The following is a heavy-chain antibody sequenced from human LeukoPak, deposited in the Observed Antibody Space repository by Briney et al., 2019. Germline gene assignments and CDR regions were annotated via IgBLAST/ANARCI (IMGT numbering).Heavy chain of an antibody. Sequence: PGGSLRLSCAASGFTFSSYSMNWVRQAPGKGLEWVSSISSSSSYIYYADSVKGRFTISRDNAKNSLYLQMNSLIDEETAVYSCARAAWRTTSGNFDYWGQGTLVTVSS. J-gene: IGHJ4*02. CDR1: GFTFSSYS. D-gene: IGHD1-7*01. V-gene: IGHV3-21*01. CDR3: ARAAWRTTSGNFDY. CDR2: ISSSSSYI.